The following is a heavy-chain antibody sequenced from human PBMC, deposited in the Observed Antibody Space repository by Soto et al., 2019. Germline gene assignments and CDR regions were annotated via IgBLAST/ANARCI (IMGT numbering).Heavy chain of an antibody. CDR1: GFTFSSYA. CDR3: AKEQYCSSTSCLFDY. CDR2: ISGSVGST. Sequence: PGGSLRLSCAASGFTFSSYAMSWVRQAPGKGLEWVSAISGSVGSTYYADSVKGRFTISRDNSKNTLYLQMNSLRAEDTAVYYCAKEQYCSSTSCLFDYWGQGTLVTVSS. J-gene: IGHJ4*02. D-gene: IGHD2-2*01. V-gene: IGHV3-23*01.